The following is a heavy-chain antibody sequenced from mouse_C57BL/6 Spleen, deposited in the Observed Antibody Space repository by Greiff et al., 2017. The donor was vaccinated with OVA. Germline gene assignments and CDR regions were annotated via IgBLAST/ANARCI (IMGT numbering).Heavy chain of an antibody. Sequence: VQLQQPGAELVRPGSSVKLSCKASGYTFTSYWMDWVKQRPGQGLEWIGNIYPSDSETHYNQKFKDKATLTVDKSSSTAYMQLSSLTSEDSAVYYCARKGLGLLGAMDYWGQGTSVTVSS. CDR3: ARKGLGLLGAMDY. CDR2: IYPSDSET. J-gene: IGHJ4*01. CDR1: GYTFTSYW. V-gene: IGHV1-61*01. D-gene: IGHD2-3*01.